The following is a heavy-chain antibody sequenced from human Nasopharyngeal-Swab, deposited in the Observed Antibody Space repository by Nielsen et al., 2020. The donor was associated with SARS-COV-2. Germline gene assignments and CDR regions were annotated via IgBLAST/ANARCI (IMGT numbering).Heavy chain of an antibody. Sequence: TLSLTCTVSGGSISSSSYYWGWLRQPPGKGLEWIGSIYYSGSTYYNPSLKSRVTISVDTSKNQFSLKLSSVTAADTAVYYCARSAGYSSGWYAYFDYWGQGTLVTVSS. J-gene: IGHJ4*02. D-gene: IGHD6-19*01. V-gene: IGHV4-39*01. CDR3: ARSAGYSSGWYAYFDY. CDR2: IYYSGST. CDR1: GGSISSSSYY.